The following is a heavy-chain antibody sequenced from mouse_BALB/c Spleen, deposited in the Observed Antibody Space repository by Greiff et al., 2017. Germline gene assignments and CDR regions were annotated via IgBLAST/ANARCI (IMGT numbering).Heavy chain of an antibody. V-gene: IGHV3-2*02. CDR3: ARSIPYYYAMDY. CDR1: GYSITSDYA. Sequence: VQLQQSGPGLVKPSQSLSLTCTVTGYSITSDYAWNWIRQFPGNKLEWMGYISYSGSTSYNPSLKSRIAITRDTSKNQFFLQLNSVTTEDTATYYCARSIPYYYAMDYWGQGTSVTVSS. CDR2: ISYSGST. J-gene: IGHJ4*01.